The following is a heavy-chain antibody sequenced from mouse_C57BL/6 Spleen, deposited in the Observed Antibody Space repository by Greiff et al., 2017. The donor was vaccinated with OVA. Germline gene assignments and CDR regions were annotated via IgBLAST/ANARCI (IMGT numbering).Heavy chain of an antibody. CDR2: ISSGSSTI. V-gene: IGHV5-17*01. CDR1: GFTFSDYG. Sequence: EVMLVESGGGLVKPGGSLKLSCAASGFTFSDYGMHWVRQAPEKGLEWVAYISSGSSTIYYADTVKGRFTISRDNAKNTLFLQMTSLRSEDTAMYYCAVLGTDAMDYWGQGTSVTVSS. J-gene: IGHJ4*01. D-gene: IGHD2-14*01. CDR3: AVLGTDAMDY.